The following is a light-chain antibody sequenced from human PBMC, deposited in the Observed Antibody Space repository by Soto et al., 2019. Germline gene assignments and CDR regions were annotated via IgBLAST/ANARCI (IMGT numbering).Light chain of an antibody. CDR1: SSNIGSNI. CDR3: AAWDDSVHGHV. V-gene: IGLV1-44*01. Sequence: QSVLTQPPSASGTPRQRVTISCSGGSSNIGSNIVNWYQQLPGTAPKVLIYSNNQRPSGVPDRFSGSKSGTSASLAISGLQSEDEADYYCAAWDDSVHGHVFGTGTKVTVL. CDR2: SNN. J-gene: IGLJ1*01.